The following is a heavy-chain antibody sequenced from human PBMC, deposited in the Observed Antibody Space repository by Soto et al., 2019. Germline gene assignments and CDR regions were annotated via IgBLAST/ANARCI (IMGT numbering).Heavy chain of an antibody. J-gene: IGHJ4*02. D-gene: IGHD1-26*01. V-gene: IGHV3-30*03. CDR2: ISYDGSNK. CDR3: VREDIGLGIEY. Sequence: GVSLRLSCAASGFIFSSYGMHWVRQAPGKGLEWVAVISYDGSNKYYADSVKGRFTISRDNSKNTLYLQMNSLRAEDTAMYYCVREDIGLGIEYWGLGTLVTVS. CDR1: GFIFSSYG.